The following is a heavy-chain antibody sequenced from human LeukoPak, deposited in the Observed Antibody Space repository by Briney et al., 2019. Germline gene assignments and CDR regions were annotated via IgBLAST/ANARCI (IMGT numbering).Heavy chain of an antibody. V-gene: IGHV3-21*01. CDR3: ARDKGSSSTSSFDY. J-gene: IGHJ4*02. CDR1: GFTFSSYS. CDR2: ISSSSSYI. Sequence: GGSLRLSCAASGFTFSSYSMNWVRPAPGKGLEWVSSISSSSSYIYYADSVKGRFTISRDNAKNSLYLQMNSLRAEDTAVYYCARDKGSSSTSSFDYWGQGTLVTVSS. D-gene: IGHD2-2*01.